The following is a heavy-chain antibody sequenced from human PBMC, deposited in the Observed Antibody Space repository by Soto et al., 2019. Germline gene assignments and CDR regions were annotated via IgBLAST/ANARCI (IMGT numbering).Heavy chain of an antibody. Sequence: ASVKVSCKASGYTFTSYGISWVRQAPGQGLEWMGWISAYNGNTNYAQKLQGRVTMTTDTSTSTAYMELRSLRSDDTAVYYCARSGYCSSTSCYDRRNWFDPWGQGTLVTVSS. CDR3: ARSGYCSSTSCYDRRNWFDP. D-gene: IGHD2-2*03. V-gene: IGHV1-18*01. J-gene: IGHJ5*02. CDR1: GYTFTSYG. CDR2: ISAYNGNT.